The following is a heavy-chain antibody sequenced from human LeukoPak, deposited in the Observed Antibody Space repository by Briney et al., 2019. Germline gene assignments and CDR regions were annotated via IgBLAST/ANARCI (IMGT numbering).Heavy chain of an antibody. D-gene: IGHD2-21*02. Sequence: GGSLRLSCAASGFTFSSYDMHWVRQATGKGLEWVSAIGTAGDTYYPGSVKGRFTISRENAKNSLYLQMNSLRAEDTAVYYCARVVVVTAMGWYFDLWGRGTLVTVSS. J-gene: IGHJ2*01. CDR1: GFTFSSYD. CDR3: ARVVVVTAMGWYFDL. CDR2: IGTAGDT. V-gene: IGHV3-13*01.